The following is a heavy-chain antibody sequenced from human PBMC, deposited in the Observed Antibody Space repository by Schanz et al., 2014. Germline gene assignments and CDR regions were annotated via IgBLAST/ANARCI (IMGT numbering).Heavy chain of an antibody. D-gene: IGHD3-10*01. CDR1: GFNFGSHG. CDR2: ISGSSRTI. V-gene: IGHV3-23*04. Sequence: VQLVESGGGVVQPGRSLRLSCAASGFNFGSHGMHWVRQAPGKGLEWVSYISGSSRTIYYADSVKGRFTISRDNSKNTLYLQMNSLRAEDTAVYYCAKGRFGELSAFDIWGQGTMVTVSS. J-gene: IGHJ3*02. CDR3: AKGRFGELSAFDI.